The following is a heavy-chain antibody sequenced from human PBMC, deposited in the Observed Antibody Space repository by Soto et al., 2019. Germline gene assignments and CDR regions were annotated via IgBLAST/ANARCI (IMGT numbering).Heavy chain of an antibody. CDR3: AKEGGDILTGYFGMKPYYYGMDV. D-gene: IGHD3-9*01. V-gene: IGHV3-23*01. Sequence: GGSLRLSCAASGFTFSSYAMSWVRQAPGKGLEWVSAFSGSGGSTYYADSVKGRFTISRDNSKNTLYLQMNSLRAEDTAVYYCAKEGGDILTGYFGMKPYYYGMDVWGQGTTVTVSS. J-gene: IGHJ6*02. CDR2: FSGSGGST. CDR1: GFTFSSYA.